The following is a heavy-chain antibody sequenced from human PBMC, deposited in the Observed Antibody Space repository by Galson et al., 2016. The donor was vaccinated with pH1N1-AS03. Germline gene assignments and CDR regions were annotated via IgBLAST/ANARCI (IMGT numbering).Heavy chain of an antibody. CDR1: GGIFSNYA. CDR3: SREVPSGPREVQGLQNYGMDV. Sequence: SVKVSCKASGGIFSNYAISWVRQAPGQGLEWMGGIIPMLGTANYAQKFQGRVTITADESTRTAYMELSGLTAEDTAVYYCSREVPSGPREVQGLQNYGMDVWGQGTTVTVSS. V-gene: IGHV1-69*13. CDR2: IIPMLGTA. J-gene: IGHJ6*02.